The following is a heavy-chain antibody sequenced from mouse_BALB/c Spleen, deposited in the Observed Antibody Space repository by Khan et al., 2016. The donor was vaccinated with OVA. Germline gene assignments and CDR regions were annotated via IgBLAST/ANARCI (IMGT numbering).Heavy chain of an antibody. CDR1: GYSITSDSA. Sequence: EVQLVESGPGLVNPSPSLSLTCTVTGYSITSDSAWNWIRQFPGNQLEWMCYITYSGSTNYNPALKSRISITRDTSKNQFFLQLNSVTTEETDTYYCARDDSRYNYAMDYWGQGTSVTVSS. CDR3: ARDDSRYNYAMDY. V-gene: IGHV3-2*02. J-gene: IGHJ4*01. CDR2: ITYSGST. D-gene: IGHD2-4*01.